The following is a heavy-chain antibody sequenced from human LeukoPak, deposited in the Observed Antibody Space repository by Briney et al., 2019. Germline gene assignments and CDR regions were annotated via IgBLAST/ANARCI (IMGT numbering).Heavy chain of an antibody. J-gene: IGHJ4*02. V-gene: IGHV3-21*01. CDR3: ARGSDFVWGSYRPYFDY. CDR2: ISGSTSYI. D-gene: IGHD3-16*02. CDR1: AFTLRTYS. Sequence: GGSLRLSCVASAFTLRTYSMHWVRQAPGKGLEWVSSISGSTSYIYYADSVRGRFTISRDNAKNSLYLQMNSLRAEDTAVYYCARGSDFVWGSYRPYFDYWGQGTLVTVSS.